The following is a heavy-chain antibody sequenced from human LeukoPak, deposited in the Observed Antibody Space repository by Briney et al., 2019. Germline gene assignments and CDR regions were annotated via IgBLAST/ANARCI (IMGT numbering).Heavy chain of an antibody. V-gene: IGHV1-69*13. CDR1: GGTFSSYA. Sequence: ASVKVSCKASGGTFSSYAISWVRQAPGPGLEWMGGIIPIFGTANYAQKFQGRVTITADESTSTAYMELSSLRSEDTAVYYCARGVGMTTADAFDIWGQGTMVTVSS. J-gene: IGHJ3*02. CDR3: ARGVGMTTADAFDI. CDR2: IIPIFGTA. D-gene: IGHD4-17*01.